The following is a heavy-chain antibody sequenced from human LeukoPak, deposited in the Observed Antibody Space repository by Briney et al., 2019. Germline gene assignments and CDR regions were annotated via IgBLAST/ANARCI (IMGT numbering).Heavy chain of an antibody. Sequence: GGSLRLSCAASGFTFSKYGMHWVRQAPGKGLEWLTFIQYDGNNKYYSDSVKGRFTISRDNSKNTLFLRMNSLRAEDTAVYYCAKDKSMVRELDYWGQGTLVTVSS. J-gene: IGHJ4*02. D-gene: IGHD3-10*01. CDR1: GFTFSKYG. CDR2: IQYDGNNK. V-gene: IGHV3-30*02. CDR3: AKDKSMVRELDY.